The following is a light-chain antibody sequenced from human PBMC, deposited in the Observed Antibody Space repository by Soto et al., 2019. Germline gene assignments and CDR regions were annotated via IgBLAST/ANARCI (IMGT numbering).Light chain of an antibody. J-gene: IGKJ4*01. CDR3: QQYGDSPLT. CDR1: QSISSW. V-gene: IGKV1-5*01. Sequence: DIQMTQSPSTLSASVGDRVTITCRASQSISSWLAWYQQKPGKAPKLLIYDASSLESGVPSRFSGSGSGTEFTLNISRLEPDDFAVYYCQQYGDSPLTFGGGTKVDNK. CDR2: DAS.